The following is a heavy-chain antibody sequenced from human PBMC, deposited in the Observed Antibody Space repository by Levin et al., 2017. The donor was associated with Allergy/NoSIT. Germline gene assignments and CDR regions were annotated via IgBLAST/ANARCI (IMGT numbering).Heavy chain of an antibody. CDR3: ARRWDFSFGSGFDS. D-gene: IGHD3-16*02. CDR1: GYNFASHW. J-gene: IGHJ4*02. V-gene: IGHV5-51*01. CDR2: IYPGDSDT. Sequence: PGESLKISCKASGYNFASHWIAWVRQMPGKGLEWIGIIYPGDSDTTYSPSFQGQVTISVDKSIRTAYLQWGSLKAADTAMYYCARRWDFSFGSGFDSWGQGTLVTVSS.